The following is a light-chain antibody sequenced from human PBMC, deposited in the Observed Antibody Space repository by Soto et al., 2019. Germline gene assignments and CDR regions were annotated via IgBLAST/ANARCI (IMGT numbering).Light chain of an antibody. CDR3: QQYRSSPYT. CDR2: GAS. J-gene: IGKJ2*01. Sequence: EIVLTQSPGTLSLSPGERATLSCRASQSVSRTYLAWYQQKPDQAPRLLIYGASNRATGIPDRFSGSGSGTDFTLTINRLEPGDFAVYFCQQYRSSPYTFGQGTKLEIK. CDR1: QSVSRTY. V-gene: IGKV3-20*01.